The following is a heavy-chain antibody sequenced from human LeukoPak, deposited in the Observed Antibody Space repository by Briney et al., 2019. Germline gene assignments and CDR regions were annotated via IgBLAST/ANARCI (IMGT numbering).Heavy chain of an antibody. CDR3: ARGEKAFYPFGGYDSSGYYSFDY. CDR1: GFTFSSYS. V-gene: IGHV3-48*02. Sequence: GGSLRLSCAASGFTFSSYSMNWVRQAPGKGLEWVSYISSSSSTIYYADSVKGRFTISRDNAKNSLYLQMNSLRDEDTAVYYCARGEKAFYPFGGYDSSGYYSFDYWGQGTLVTVSS. D-gene: IGHD3-22*01. J-gene: IGHJ4*02. CDR2: ISSSSSTI.